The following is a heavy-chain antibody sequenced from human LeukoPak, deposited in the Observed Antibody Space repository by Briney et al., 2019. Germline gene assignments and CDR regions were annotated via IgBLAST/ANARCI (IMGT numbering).Heavy chain of an antibody. CDR1: GFTFSDYN. CDR3: AREKDYDILTGYPNLVGYYYYYMDV. Sequence: PGRSLRLSCAASGFTFSDYNMRWIRQAPGKGLEWVSSISRSGSTKYYADSVKGRFTISRDNAKNSLFLQMNSLRAEDTAVYYCAREKDYDILTGYPNLVGYYYYYMDVWGKGTTVTISS. D-gene: IGHD3-9*01. J-gene: IGHJ6*03. V-gene: IGHV3-11*01. CDR2: ISRSGSTK.